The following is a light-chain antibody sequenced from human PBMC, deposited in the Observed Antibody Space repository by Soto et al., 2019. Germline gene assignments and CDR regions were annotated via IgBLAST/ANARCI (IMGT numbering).Light chain of an antibody. CDR3: QQYNNWPLT. J-gene: IGKJ4*01. CDR2: GAS. Sequence: EIVLTQSPGTLSLSPGERATLSCRASQSVSNNYLAWYQQKPGQAPRLLISGASSRATGIPDRFNGSGSGTDFTLTISSLQSEDFAVYYCQQYNNWPLTFGGGTKVEIK. V-gene: IGKV3-20*01. CDR1: QSVSNNY.